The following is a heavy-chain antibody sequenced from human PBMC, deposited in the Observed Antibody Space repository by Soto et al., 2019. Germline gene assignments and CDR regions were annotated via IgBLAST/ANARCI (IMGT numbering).Heavy chain of an antibody. CDR3: ARCSPGWFGDMEVDYFDY. V-gene: IGHV4-39*01. J-gene: IGHJ4*02. CDR2: IYYSGST. CDR1: GGSISSSSYY. D-gene: IGHD3-10*01. Sequence: PSETLSLTCTVSGGSISSSSYYWGWIRQPPGKGLEWIGSIYYSGSTYYNLSLKSRVTISVDTSKNQFSLKLSSVTAADTAVYYCARCSPGWFGDMEVDYFDYWGQGTLVTVSS.